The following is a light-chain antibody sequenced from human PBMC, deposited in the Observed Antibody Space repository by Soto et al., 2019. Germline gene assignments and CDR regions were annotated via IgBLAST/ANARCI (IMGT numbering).Light chain of an antibody. CDR1: SSNIGSHA. V-gene: IGLV1-44*01. J-gene: IGLJ3*02. CDR2: SND. Sequence: QAVVTQPPSASGTPGQRVFISCSGRSSNIGSHAVDWYQQLPGTAPKLLIYSNDQRPSGVPDRFSGSKSGTSASLAISGLQSEDAAEYFCATWDDSPSGVVFGGGTKVTVL. CDR3: ATWDDSPSGVV.